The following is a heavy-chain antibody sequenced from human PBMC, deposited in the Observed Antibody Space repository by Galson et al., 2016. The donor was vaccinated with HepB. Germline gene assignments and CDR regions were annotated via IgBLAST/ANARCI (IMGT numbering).Heavy chain of an antibody. J-gene: IGHJ6*02. CDR3: VREILLVVGYYGMDV. CDR2: IDTAGGT. Sequence: LRLSCAASGFTFSSYDMHWVRQATGKGLEWVSGIDTAGGTSYLGAVKGRVTISRENAKNSLYLEMNSLRVGDTAVYYCVREILLVVGYYGMDVWGQGTTVTVSS. CDR1: GFTFSSYD. V-gene: IGHV3-13*01. D-gene: IGHD5-18*01.